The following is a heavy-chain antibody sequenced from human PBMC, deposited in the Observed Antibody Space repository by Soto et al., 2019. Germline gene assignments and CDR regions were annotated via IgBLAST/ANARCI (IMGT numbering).Heavy chain of an antibody. V-gene: IGHV1-69*01. CDR3: QRAGICSSNRCNPSTWFDT. J-gene: IGHJ5*02. CDR1: LGTFRSYA. CDR2: IIPIFGTA. Sequence: ASVXVSGKSCLGTFRSYASIWVLRAPGQGLEWMGGIIPIFGTANYAQKFQGRVTITADESTSTAYMELSSLRSEDTAVYYCQRAGICSSNRCNPSTWFDTPGQGPLVTLS. D-gene: IGHD2-2*01.